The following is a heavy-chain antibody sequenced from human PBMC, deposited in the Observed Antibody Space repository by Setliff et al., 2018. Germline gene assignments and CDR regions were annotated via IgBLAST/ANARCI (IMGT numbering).Heavy chain of an antibody. J-gene: IGHJ4*02. D-gene: IGHD4-17*01. CDR1: GFIFSTYW. CDR3: ARLRQDYGDYYYFDY. V-gene: IGHV3-7*01. Sequence: LRLSCAASGFIFSTYWMSWVRQAPGKGLEWVANIKQDGSDKYYVDSVKGRFTISRDNAKNSLYLQMNSLRAEDTAVYYCARLRQDYGDYYYFDYWGQGTLVTVSS. CDR2: IKQDGSDK.